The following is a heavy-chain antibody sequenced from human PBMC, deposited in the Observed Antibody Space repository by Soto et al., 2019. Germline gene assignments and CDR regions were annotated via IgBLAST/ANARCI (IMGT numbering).Heavy chain of an antibody. J-gene: IGHJ3*02. CDR1: GYAFTGHY. CDR2: INPNSGGT. D-gene: IGHD3-16*01. CDR3: AKSDGAEENDAFDI. Sequence: QVRLVQSGPEVRKPGASVKISCEASGYAFTGHYLHWVRQAPGHGLEWMGWINPNSGGTNYAQKFQDWISITRDKALSTVYMELSSLRSEDTAMYYCAKSDGAEENDAFDIWGQGTMISVS. V-gene: IGHV1-2*04.